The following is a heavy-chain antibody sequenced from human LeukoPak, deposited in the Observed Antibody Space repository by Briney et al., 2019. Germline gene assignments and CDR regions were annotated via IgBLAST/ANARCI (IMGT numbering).Heavy chain of an antibody. D-gene: IGHD1-1*01. CDR1: GFTFSRYW. CDR2: IKTDGSST. Sequence: GGSLRLSCAASGFTFSRYWMHWVRQAPGKGLVWVSRIKTDGSSTNYADSVKGRFTISRDNAKNTLYLQMNSLRAEDTAVYYCARGLPNEYFDYWGQGTLVTVSS. CDR3: ARGLPNEYFDY. J-gene: IGHJ4*02. V-gene: IGHV3-74*01.